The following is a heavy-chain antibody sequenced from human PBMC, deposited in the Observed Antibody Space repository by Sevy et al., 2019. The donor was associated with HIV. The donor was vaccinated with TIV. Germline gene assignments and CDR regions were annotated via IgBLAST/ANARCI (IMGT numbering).Heavy chain of an antibody. CDR1: GFAFSNYYA. CDR3: ARPRANYVDNYFFYAMDV. D-gene: IGHD4-17*01. CDR2: ISYDGNDK. J-gene: IGHJ6*02. Sequence: GGSLRLSCAASGFAFSNYYAMYWVRQAPGKGLKWVALISYDGNDKYYADSVKGRFTIFRDNFKNTLYLQMNSLTAEDTAVYYCARPRANYVDNYFFYAMDVWGQGTTVTVSS. V-gene: IGHV3-30-3*01.